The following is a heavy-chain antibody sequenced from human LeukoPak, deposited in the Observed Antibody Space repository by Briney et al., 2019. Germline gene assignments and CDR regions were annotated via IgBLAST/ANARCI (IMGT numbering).Heavy chain of an antibody. V-gene: IGHV3-7*01. CDR3: ARGGRLASTQRGAFDV. CDR2: IKQDGSEK. Sequence: GGSLRLSCAASGFTFSSYWMSWVRQAPGKGLEWVANIKQDGSEKYYVDSVKGRFTISRDNAKNSLYLQMNSLRAEDTAVYYCARGGRLASTQRGAFDVWGQGTMVTVSS. D-gene: IGHD3-3*02. J-gene: IGHJ3*01. CDR1: GFTFSSYW.